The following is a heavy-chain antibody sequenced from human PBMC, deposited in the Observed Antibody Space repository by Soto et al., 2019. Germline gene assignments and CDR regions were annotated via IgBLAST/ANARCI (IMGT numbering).Heavy chain of an antibody. J-gene: IGHJ6*02. CDR3: ASAPGRMRNAVRYYYGLDL. CDR1: GGSISSGDFY. D-gene: IGHD2-8*01. CDR2: INHRGGT. V-gene: IGHV4-31*02. Sequence: QVQLQESGPGLVKPSETLSFTCNVSGGSISSGDFYWSWIRQLPGKGLEWIGYINHRGGTYYNPSYKRRITISVATSKNPFSLKMTSVTAADTAVYFCASAPGRMRNAVRYYYGLDLWGQGTTVTVSS.